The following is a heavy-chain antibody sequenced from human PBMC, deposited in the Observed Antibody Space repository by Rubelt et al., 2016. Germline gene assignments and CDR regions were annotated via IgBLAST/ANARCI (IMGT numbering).Heavy chain of an antibody. CDR2: IYYSGNT. Sequence: QLQLQESGPGLVKPSETLSLTCTVSGASISSSSYCWGWIRQPPGKGLEWIGTIYYSGNTYYNPSLKSRVTRSLETSKNQFSLKLSSVTAADTAVYYCAICITVAPVYYAIDVWGQGTTVTVSS. J-gene: IGHJ6*02. D-gene: IGHD6-19*01. V-gene: IGHV4-39*07. CDR1: GASISSSSYC. CDR3: AICITVAPVYYAIDV.